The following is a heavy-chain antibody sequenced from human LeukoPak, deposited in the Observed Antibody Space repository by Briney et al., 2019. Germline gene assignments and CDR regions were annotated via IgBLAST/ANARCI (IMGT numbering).Heavy chain of an antibody. CDR1: GGSISSYY. CDR3: ARTPYSSSWYYFDY. V-gene: IGHV4-59*01. J-gene: IGHJ4*02. D-gene: IGHD6-13*01. CDR2: IYYSGST. Sequence: PSETLSLTCTVSGGSISSYYWSWIRQPPGKGPEWIGYIYYSGSTNYNPSLKSRVTISVDTSKNQFSLKLSSVTAADTAVYYCARTPYSSSWYYFDYWGQGTLVTVSS.